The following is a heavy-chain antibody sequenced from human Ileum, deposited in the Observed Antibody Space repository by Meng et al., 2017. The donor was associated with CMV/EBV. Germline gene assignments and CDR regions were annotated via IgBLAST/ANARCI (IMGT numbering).Heavy chain of an antibody. Sequence: SCVASGFTFNTYWMHWVRQVPGKGLVWVSRIDSDGRRIDYADSVKGRFTISRDNAKNTLYLEMNSLRVEDTAVYFCASGIRFTGSWGQGTLVTVSS. CDR1: GFTFNTYW. CDR3: ASGIRFTGS. D-gene: IGHD3-3*01. CDR2: IDSDGRRI. V-gene: IGHV3-74*01. J-gene: IGHJ1*01.